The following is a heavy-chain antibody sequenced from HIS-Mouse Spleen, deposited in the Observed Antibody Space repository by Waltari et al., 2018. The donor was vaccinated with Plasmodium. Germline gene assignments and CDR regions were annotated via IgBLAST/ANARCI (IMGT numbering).Heavy chain of an antibody. D-gene: IGHD6-13*01. Sequence: EVQLVESGGGLVQPGGSLRLSCAASGFTFSSYWMHWFRKAPGKGLVWCSRINSEGSSTRYADSVKGRFTISRDNAKNTLYLQMNSLRAEDTAVYYCARTIAVVGTGDALDIWGQGTMVTVSS. CDR1: GFTFSSYW. CDR3: ARTIAVVGTGDALDI. V-gene: IGHV3-74*01. J-gene: IGHJ3*02. CDR2: INSEGSST.